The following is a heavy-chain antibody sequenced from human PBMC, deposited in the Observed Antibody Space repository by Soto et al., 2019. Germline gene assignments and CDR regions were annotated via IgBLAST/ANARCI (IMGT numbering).Heavy chain of an antibody. CDR2: ISYDGSNK. V-gene: IGHV3-30*18. J-gene: IGHJ4*02. CDR3: AKDGSQYSRSWAWYFDY. Sequence: QVQLVESGGGVVQPGRSLRLSCAVSGFTFSNYGMHWVRQAPGKGLEWVSVISYDGSNKYYADSVKGRFTISRDNSKNTLYLQMNSLRAEDTAVYYCAKDGSQYSRSWAWYFDYWGQGTLVTVSS. D-gene: IGHD6-13*01. CDR1: GFTFSNYG.